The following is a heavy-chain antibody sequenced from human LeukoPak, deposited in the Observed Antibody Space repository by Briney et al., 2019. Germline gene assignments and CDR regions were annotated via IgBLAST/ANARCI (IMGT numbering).Heavy chain of an antibody. J-gene: IGHJ3*02. CDR3: AREVGSGSYYDAPNAFDI. Sequence: GGSLRLSCAASGFAFSSYAMHWVRQAPGKGLEWVSVISYDGSNKYYADSVKGRFTISRDNAKNSLYLQMNSLRAEDTAVYYCAREVGSGSYYDAPNAFDIWGQGTMVTVSS. CDR1: GFAFSSYA. D-gene: IGHD1-26*01. CDR2: ISYDGSNK. V-gene: IGHV3-30-3*01.